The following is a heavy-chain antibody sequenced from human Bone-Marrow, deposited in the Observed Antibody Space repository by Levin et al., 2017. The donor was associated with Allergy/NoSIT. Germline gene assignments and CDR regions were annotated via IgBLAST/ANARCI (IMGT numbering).Heavy chain of an antibody. CDR1: GYIFRNFY. CDR2: INAGDSET. Sequence: GESLKISCRASGYIFRNFYIGWVRQMPGQGLECMGIINAGDSETKYSPSFEGQVTISVDEALTTAYLEWSSLKASDTAIYFCARQGHFNSGSFYSPFDYWGHGTLVTVSS. CDR3: ARQGHFNSGSFYSPFDY. V-gene: IGHV5-51*01. D-gene: IGHD3-10*01. J-gene: IGHJ4*01.